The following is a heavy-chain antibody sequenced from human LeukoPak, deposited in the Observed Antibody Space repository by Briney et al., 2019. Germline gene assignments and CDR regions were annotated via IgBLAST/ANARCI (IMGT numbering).Heavy chain of an antibody. CDR2: INHSGST. D-gene: IGHD3-10*01. V-gene: IGHV4-34*01. J-gene: IGHJ4*02. Sequence: KASETLSLTCAVYGGSFSGYYWSWIRQPPGKGLEWIGEINHSGSTNYNPSLKSRVTISVDTSKNQFSLKLTSVTAADTAVYYCVSNLYGSGNYFAYWGQGTLVTVSS. CDR3: VSNLYGSGNYFAY. CDR1: GGSFSGYY.